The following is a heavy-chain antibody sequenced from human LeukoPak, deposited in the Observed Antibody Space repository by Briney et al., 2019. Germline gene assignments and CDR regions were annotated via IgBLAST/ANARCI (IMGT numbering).Heavy chain of an antibody. Sequence: ASVKVSCKASGYTFTGYYMHWVRQAPGQGLEWMGWISAYNGNTNYAQKLQGRVTMTTDTSTSTAYMELRSLRSDDTAVYYCARDDGSSIAAADDAFDIWGQGTMVTVSS. D-gene: IGHD6-13*01. CDR3: ARDDGSSIAAADDAFDI. J-gene: IGHJ3*02. V-gene: IGHV1-18*04. CDR2: ISAYNGNT. CDR1: GYTFTGYY.